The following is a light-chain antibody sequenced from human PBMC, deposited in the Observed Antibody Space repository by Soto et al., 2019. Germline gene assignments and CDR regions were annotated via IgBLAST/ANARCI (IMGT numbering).Light chain of an antibody. V-gene: IGKV1-39*01. CDR3: QQSYSTPLT. Sequence: DIQMTQSPSSLSASVGDRVTITCRASQSISNYLNWYQQKPGKAPKLLIYAASSLQGAVPSRFSGSGSGTDFTLTIISLQPDDFATYYCQQSYSTPLTFGPGTKVDIK. CDR1: QSISNY. J-gene: IGKJ3*01. CDR2: AAS.